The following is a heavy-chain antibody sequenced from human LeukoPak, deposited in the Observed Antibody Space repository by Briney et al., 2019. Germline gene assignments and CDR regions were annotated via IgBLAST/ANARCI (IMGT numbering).Heavy chain of an antibody. CDR2: ISAYNGNT. CDR3: ARKVYSNYGSYYYYYYGMGV. D-gene: IGHD4-11*01. Sequence: GASVKVSCKASGYTFTSYGISWVRQAPGQGLEWMGWISAYNGNTNYAQKLQGRVTMTTDTSTSTAYMELRSLRSDDTAVYYCARKVYSNYGSYYYYYYGMGVWGQGTTVTVSS. V-gene: IGHV1-18*01. J-gene: IGHJ6*02. CDR1: GYTFTSYG.